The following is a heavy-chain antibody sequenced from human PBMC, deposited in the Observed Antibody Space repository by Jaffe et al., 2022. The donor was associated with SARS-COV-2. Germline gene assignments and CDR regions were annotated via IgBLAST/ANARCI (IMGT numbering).Heavy chain of an antibody. D-gene: IGHD6-6*01. V-gene: IGHV4-61*02. CDR2: IYTSGST. CDR1: GGSISSGSYY. Sequence: QVQLQESGPGLVKPSQTLSLTCTVSGGSISSGSYYWSWIRQPAGKGLEWIGRIYTSGSTNYNPSLKSRVTISVDTSKNQFSLKLSSVTAADTAVYYCASTSIAARPTRFDYWGQGTLVTVSS. J-gene: IGHJ4*02. CDR3: ASTSIAARPTRFDY.